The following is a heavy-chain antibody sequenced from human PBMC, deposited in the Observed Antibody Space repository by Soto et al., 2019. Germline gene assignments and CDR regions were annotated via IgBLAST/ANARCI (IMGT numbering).Heavy chain of an antibody. CDR2: IYHSGSA. CDR3: ARDAAVPGETDRFDY. V-gene: IGHV4-4*02. Sequence: LSLTCAVSGDSISSNVWWSWVRQPPGKGLEWIGEIYHSGSANFNPSLKSRVTMSVDTSKNQFSLKLNSVTAADTAMYYCARDAAVPGETDRFDYWGQGTLVTVSS. CDR1: GDSISSNVW. D-gene: IGHD6-19*01. J-gene: IGHJ4*02.